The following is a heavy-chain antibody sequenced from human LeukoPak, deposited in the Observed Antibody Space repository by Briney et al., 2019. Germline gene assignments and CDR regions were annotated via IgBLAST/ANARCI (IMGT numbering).Heavy chain of an antibody. CDR1: GASLSTYY. CDR2: IFYSGGT. D-gene: IGHD6-13*01. V-gene: IGHV4-59*01. Sequence: SETLSLTCIVSGASLSTYYGTWIRQAPGKGQEWIGYIFYSGGTNYNSSLKSRVTLSIDTSKNQFSLELTSVTAADTAVYYCARIGAAGTRYYFDYWSQGTLVTVSS. J-gene: IGHJ4*02. CDR3: ARIGAAGTRYYFDY.